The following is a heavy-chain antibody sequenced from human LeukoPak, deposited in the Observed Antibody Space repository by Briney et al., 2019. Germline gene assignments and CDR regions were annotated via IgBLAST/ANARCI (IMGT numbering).Heavy chain of an antibody. CDR2: IYTSGST. CDR3: ARVPRFLEWLPGWFDP. J-gene: IGHJ5*02. D-gene: IGHD3-3*01. Sequence: PSETLSLTCTVSGGSISSYYWSWIRQPAGKGLEWIGRIYTSGSTNYNPSLKSRVTMSVDTSKNQFSLKLSSVTAADTAVYYCARVPRFLEWLPGWFDPWGQGTLVTVSS. CDR1: GGSISSYY. V-gene: IGHV4-4*07.